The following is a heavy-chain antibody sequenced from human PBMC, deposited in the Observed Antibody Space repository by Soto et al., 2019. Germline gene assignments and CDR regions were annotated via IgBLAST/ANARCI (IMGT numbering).Heavy chain of an antibody. V-gene: IGHV3-48*02. J-gene: IGHJ4*02. D-gene: IGHD6-19*01. CDR1: GFTFSSYS. Sequence: EVQLVESGGGLVQPGGSLRLSRAASGFTFSSYSMNWVRQAPGKGLEWVSYISSSSSTIYYADSVKGRFTISRDNAKNSLYLQMNSLRDEDTAVYYCARVFYSVAGTGGLDYWGQGTLVTVSS. CDR3: ARVFYSVAGTGGLDY. CDR2: ISSSSSTI.